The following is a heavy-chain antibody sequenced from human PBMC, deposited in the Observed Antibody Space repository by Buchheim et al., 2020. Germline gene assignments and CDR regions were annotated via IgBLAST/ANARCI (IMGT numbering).Heavy chain of an antibody. CDR2: IWYDGSNK. Sequence: QVQLVESGGGVVQPGRSLRLSCAASGFTFSSYGMHWVRQAPGKGLEWVAVIWYDGSNKYYADSVKGRFTISRDNSKNTLYLQMNSMRAEDTAVYYWARDHLYSSGSFDYWGQGTL. J-gene: IGHJ4*02. V-gene: IGHV3-33*01. CDR3: ARDHLYSSGSFDY. CDR1: GFTFSSYG. D-gene: IGHD6-19*01.